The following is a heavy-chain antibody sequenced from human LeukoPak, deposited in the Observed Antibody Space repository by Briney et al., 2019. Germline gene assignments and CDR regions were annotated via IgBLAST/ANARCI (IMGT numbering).Heavy chain of an antibody. Sequence: GRSLRLSRAASGFTFSSYGMHWVRQAPGKGLEWVAVISYDGSNKYYADSVKGRFTISRDNSKNTLYLQMNSLRAEDTAVYYCASPSRDYGGNSGVYWGQGTLVTVSS. J-gene: IGHJ4*02. D-gene: IGHD4-23*01. CDR1: GFTFSSYG. V-gene: IGHV3-30*03. CDR3: ASPSRDYGGNSGVY. CDR2: ISYDGSNK.